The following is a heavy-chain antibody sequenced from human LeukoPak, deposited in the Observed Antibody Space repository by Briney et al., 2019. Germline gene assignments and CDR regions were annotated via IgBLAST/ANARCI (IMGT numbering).Heavy chain of an antibody. CDR3: TTCLNGAGQPVAIYYYGMDV. V-gene: IGHV1-18*01. D-gene: IGHD2-2*01. J-gene: IGHJ6*02. CDR2: ISAYNGNT. CDR1: GYTFTSYG. Sequence: ASVKVSCKASGYTFTSYGISWVRQAPGQGLEWMGWISAYNGNTNYAQKLQGRVTMTTDASTSTAYMELSSLRSEDTAVYYCTTCLNGAGQPVAIYYYGMDVWGQGTTVTVSS.